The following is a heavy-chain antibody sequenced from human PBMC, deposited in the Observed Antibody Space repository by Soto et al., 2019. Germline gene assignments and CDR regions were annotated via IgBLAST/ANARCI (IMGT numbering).Heavy chain of an antibody. CDR2: IYYSGST. CDR1: GGSISSSSYY. D-gene: IGHD1-26*01. CDR3: ARHDNAVGATFFDY. Sequence: SETLSLTCTVSGGSISSSSYYWGWIRQPPGKGLEWIGSIYYSGSTYYNPSLKSRVTISVDTSKNQFSLKLSSVTAADTAVYYCARHDNAVGATFFDYWGQGTLVTVSS. V-gene: IGHV4-39*01. J-gene: IGHJ4*02.